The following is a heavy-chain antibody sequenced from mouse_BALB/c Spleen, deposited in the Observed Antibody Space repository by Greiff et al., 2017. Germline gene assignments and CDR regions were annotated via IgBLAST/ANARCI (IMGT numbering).Heavy chain of an antibody. CDR2: ISSGGST. V-gene: IGHV5-6-5*01. CDR3: AREGGYGNPYAMDY. D-gene: IGHD2-10*02. J-gene: IGHJ4*01. Sequence: DVHLVESGGGLVKPGGSLKLSCAASGFTFSSYAMSWVRQTPEKRLEWVASISSGGSTYYPDSVKGRFTISRDNARNILYLQMSSLRSEDTAMYYCAREGGYGNPYAMDYWGQGTSVTVSS. CDR1: GFTFSSYA.